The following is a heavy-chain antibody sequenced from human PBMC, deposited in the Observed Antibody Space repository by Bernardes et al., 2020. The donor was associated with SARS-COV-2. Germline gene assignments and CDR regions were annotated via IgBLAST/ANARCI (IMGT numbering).Heavy chain of an antibody. CDR2: LYPGGTP. Sequence: SETLSLTCTVSGGSFNTYYWPWIRQSAGMGLEWIGRLYPGGTPSYNPSLSSRLTLSADTSKNQLSLKVDSVTAADTAVYYCACGYDTWSAFELWGPGKLVIVSS. J-gene: IGHJ3*01. CDR3: ACGYDTWSAFEL. CDR1: GGSFNTYY. V-gene: IGHV4-4*07. D-gene: IGHD5-12*01.